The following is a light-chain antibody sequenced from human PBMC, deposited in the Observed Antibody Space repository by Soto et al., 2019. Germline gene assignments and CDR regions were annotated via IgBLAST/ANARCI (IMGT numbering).Light chain of an antibody. Sequence: QMVAYPSTLNASVGIRVTMNCRASQSISSYLNWYQQKPGKAPKLLIYAASSLQSGVPSRFSGSGSGTDFTLTIISLQPEDFATYYWQQSYSTPPTFGQGTKVDI. CDR1: QSISSY. J-gene: IGKJ1*01. V-gene: IGKV1-39*01. CDR3: QQSYSTPPT. CDR2: AAS.